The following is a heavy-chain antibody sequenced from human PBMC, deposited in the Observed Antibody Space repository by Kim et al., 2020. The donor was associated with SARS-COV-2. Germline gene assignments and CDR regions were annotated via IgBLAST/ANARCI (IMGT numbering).Heavy chain of an antibody. CDR1: GFTFSSYG. V-gene: IGHV3-33*06. J-gene: IGHJ6*02. D-gene: IGHD5-18*01. Sequence: GGSLRLSCAASGFTFSSYGMHWVHQAPGKGLDWVAVIWSDGNNKYYADSVKGRFTISRDNSKNTLYLQMNSLRAEDTAVYYCAKDVGYSYGAYYYYYYGMDVWGQGTTVTVSS. CDR3: AKDVGYSYGAYYYYYYGMDV. CDR2: IWSDGNNK.